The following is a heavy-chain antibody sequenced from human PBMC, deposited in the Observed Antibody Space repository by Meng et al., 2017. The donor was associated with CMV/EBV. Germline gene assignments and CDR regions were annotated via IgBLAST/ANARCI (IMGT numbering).Heavy chain of an antibody. J-gene: IGHJ4*02. D-gene: IGHD1-14*01. CDR1: GYTFTGYY. CDR2: INPNSGGT. CDR3: ARGITGTTRVKKYYFDY. V-gene: IGHV1-2*02. Sequence: ASVKVSCKASGYTFTGYYMHWVRQAPGQGLEWMGWINPNSGGTNYAQKFQGRVTMTRDPSISTAYMELRRLRSDDTAVYYCARGITGTTRVKKYYFDYWGQGTLVTVSS.